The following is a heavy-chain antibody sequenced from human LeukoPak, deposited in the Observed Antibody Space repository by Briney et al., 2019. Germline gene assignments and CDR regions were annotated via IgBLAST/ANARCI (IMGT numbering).Heavy chain of an antibody. V-gene: IGHV4-59*01. CDR1: GGSISSYY. J-gene: IGHJ4*02. D-gene: IGHD6-19*01. CDR3: ARDLLSTAGYFDY. CDR2: IYYSGST. Sequence: SETLSLTCTVSGGSISSYYWSWIRQPPGKGLEWIGYIYYSGSTNYNPSLKSRVTISVDTSKNQFTLNLSSVTAADTAVYYCARDLLSTAGYFDYWGQGTLVTVSS.